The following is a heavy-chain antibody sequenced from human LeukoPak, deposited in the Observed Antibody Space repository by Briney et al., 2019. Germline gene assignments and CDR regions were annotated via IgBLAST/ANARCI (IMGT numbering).Heavy chain of an antibody. V-gene: IGHV1-2*06. CDR2: IKASNGGT. J-gene: IGHJ4*02. CDR3: ARESASGSWPDS. CDR1: GYTFTGHY. Sequence: GASVKVSCKAPGYTFTGHYMHWVRQAPGQGLEWMGRIKASNGGTDYAQKFQARVTMTRDTSTTTAYMEMTWLRSDDTAVYYCARESASGSWPDSWGQGTLVTVSS. D-gene: IGHD6-13*01.